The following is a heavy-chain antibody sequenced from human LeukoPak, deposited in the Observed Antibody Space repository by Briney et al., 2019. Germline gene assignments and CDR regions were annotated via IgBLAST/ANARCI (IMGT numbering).Heavy chain of an antibody. D-gene: IGHD2-8*01. J-gene: IGHJ4*02. Sequence: SETLSLTCAVSGGSISSSSYYWGWIRQPPGKGLEWIGSIYYSGSTYYNPSLKSRVTISVDTSKNQFSLKLSSVTAADTAVYYCARDPQWYYFDYWGQGTLVTVSS. CDR2: IYYSGST. CDR1: GGSISSSSYY. V-gene: IGHV4-39*07. CDR3: ARDPQWYYFDY.